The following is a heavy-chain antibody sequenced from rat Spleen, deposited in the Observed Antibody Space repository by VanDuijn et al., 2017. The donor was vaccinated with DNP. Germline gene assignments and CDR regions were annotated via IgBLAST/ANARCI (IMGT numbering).Heavy chain of an antibody. CDR1: GFTFSDFP. J-gene: IGHJ2*01. CDR2: INTGGFST. D-gene: IGHD4-2*01. Sequence: EVQLVESGGGLVQPGRSMQLSCAASGFTFSDFPMAWVRQAPTRGLEWVATINTGGFSTYYRDSVKGRFTVSRDNAEDTLYLQLHSLKSDDTATYYCTRATGFDYWGQGVMVTVSS. V-gene: IGHV5-46*01. CDR3: TRATGFDY.